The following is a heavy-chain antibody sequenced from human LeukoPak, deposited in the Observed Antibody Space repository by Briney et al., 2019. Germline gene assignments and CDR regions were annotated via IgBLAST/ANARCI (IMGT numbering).Heavy chain of an antibody. CDR3: ARAGLDRHSGTLLDP. D-gene: IGHD1-26*01. CDR1: GFTISSNY. V-gene: IGHV3-66*01. CDR2: IYNYGTT. Sequence: GGSLRLSCAASGFTISSNYMSWVRQAPGKGLEWVSVIYNYGTTYYADSVKGRFTISTDTSKNTLYLQMNSLRAEDTALYYCARAGLDRHSGTLLDPWGQGTLVTVSS. J-gene: IGHJ5*02.